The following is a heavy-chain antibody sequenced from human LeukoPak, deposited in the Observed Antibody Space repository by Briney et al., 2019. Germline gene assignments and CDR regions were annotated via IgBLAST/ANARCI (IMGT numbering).Heavy chain of an antibody. CDR1: GFTFSTYW. CDR3: ARDKSSSWYYFDY. V-gene: IGHV3-74*01. CDR2: VNSDGSST. Sequence: GGSLRLSCAASGFTFSTYWMHWVRQAPGKGLVWVSRVNSDGSSTTHADSVKGRFTISRDNAKNSLYLQMNSLRAEDTAVYYCARDKSSSWYYFDYWGQGTLVTVSS. J-gene: IGHJ4*02. D-gene: IGHD6-13*01.